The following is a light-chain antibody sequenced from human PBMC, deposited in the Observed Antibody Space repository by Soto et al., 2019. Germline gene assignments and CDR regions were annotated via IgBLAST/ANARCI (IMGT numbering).Light chain of an antibody. CDR3: QHYVT. Sequence: DIQMTQSPSTLSASVGDRVTITCRASQSISSWLAWYQQKPGKAPKLLIYDASSLESGVPSRFSGSGSGTEFTLTISSLQPDDFATYYCQHYVTFGQGTKVDIK. J-gene: IGKJ1*01. CDR2: DAS. CDR1: QSISSW. V-gene: IGKV1-5*01.